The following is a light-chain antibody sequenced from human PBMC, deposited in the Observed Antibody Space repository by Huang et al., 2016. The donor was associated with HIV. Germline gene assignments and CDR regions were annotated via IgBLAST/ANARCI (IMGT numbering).Light chain of an antibody. CDR1: RTVNNK. Sequence: ILVSQSPATLSVSPGDSATLSCRANRTVNNKMAWFQQKVGQAPRLIIYSASVRAYSMGVPDRFLGRGSGTEFTLSITSVQSEDLAVYYCQQYYDWPWTFGQGTRV. J-gene: IGKJ1*01. V-gene: IGKV3D-15*01. CDR2: SAS. CDR3: QQYYDWPWT.